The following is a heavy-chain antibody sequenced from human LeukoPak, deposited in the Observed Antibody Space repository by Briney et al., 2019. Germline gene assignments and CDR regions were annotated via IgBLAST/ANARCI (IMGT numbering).Heavy chain of an antibody. Sequence: GESMKISCKGSGYSFTSYWIGWVRQVPGKGLERTGIIYPGDSDTRYSPSFQGQVTISADKSISTAYLQWSSLKAADTAMYYCARLALRETLDAFDIWGQGTMVTVSS. CDR1: GYSFTSYW. CDR3: ARLALRETLDAFDI. J-gene: IGHJ3*02. D-gene: IGHD5-24*01. CDR2: IYPGDSDT. V-gene: IGHV5-51*01.